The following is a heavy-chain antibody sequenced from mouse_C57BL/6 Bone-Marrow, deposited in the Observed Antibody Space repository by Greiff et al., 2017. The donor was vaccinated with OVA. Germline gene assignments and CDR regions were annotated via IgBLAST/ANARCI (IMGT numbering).Heavy chain of an antibody. J-gene: IGHJ3*01. D-gene: IGHD2-5*01. CDR1: GFNIKNTY. Sequence: VQLKQSVAELVRPGASVKLSCTASGFNIKNTYMHWVKQRPEQGLEWIGRIDPANGNTKYAPKFQGKATITADTSSNTAYLQLSSLTSEDTAIYCGARCYYNNGGAWFAYWGQGTLVTVSA. CDR2: IDPANGNT. V-gene: IGHV14-3*01. CDR3: ARCYYNNGGAWFAY.